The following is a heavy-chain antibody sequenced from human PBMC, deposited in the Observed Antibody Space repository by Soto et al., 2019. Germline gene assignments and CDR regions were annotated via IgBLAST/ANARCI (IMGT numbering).Heavy chain of an antibody. V-gene: IGHV4-59*01. J-gene: IGHJ4*02. CDR2: IYYSGST. CDR3: ARDRYVAVAEYYFDY. CDR1: CGSISSDY. Sequence: SETLSLTCTVSCGSISSDYWSWIRQPPGKGLEWIGYIYYSGSTNYNPSLKSRVTISVDTSKNQFSLKLSSVTAADTAVYYCARDRYVAVAEYYFDYWGQGTLVTVSS. D-gene: IGHD6-19*01.